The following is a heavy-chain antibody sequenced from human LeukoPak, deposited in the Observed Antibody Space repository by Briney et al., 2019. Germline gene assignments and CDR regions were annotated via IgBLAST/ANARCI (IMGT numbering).Heavy chain of an antibody. D-gene: IGHD3-22*01. CDR1: GGSISSGGYY. CDR3: ARDASDSSGYYSGFDY. J-gene: IGHJ4*02. CDR2: IYYSGST. V-gene: IGHV4-31*03. Sequence: SETLSLTCTVSGGSISSGGYYWSWIRQHPGKGLEWIGYIYYSGSTYYNPSLKSRVTISVDTSKNQFSPKLSSVTAADTAVYYCARDASDSSGYYSGFDYWGQGTLVTVSS.